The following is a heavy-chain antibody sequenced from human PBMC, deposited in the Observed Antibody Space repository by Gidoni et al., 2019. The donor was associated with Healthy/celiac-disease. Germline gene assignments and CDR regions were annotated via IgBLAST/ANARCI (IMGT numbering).Heavy chain of an antibody. CDR3: TTDYGDYEIRAFDI. J-gene: IGHJ3*02. V-gene: IGHV3-15*01. Sequence: EVQLVESGGGLVKPGGYLRLSCPASGCTSSNAWMSWVRQAPGKGLEWVGRIKSKTDGGTTDYAAPVKGRFTISRDDSKNTLYLQMNSLKTEDTAVYYCTTDYGDYEIRAFDIWGQGTMVTVSS. CDR2: IKSKTDGGTT. D-gene: IGHD4-17*01. CDR1: GCTSSNAW.